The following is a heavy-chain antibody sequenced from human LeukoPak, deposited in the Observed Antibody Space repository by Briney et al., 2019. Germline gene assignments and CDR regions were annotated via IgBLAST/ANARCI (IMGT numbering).Heavy chain of an antibody. CDR3: ARDWPTIAAAGTIPEYFQH. D-gene: IGHD6-13*01. CDR1: GFSFSTSW. Sequence: GGSLRLSCAASGFSFSTSWMSWIRQAPGEGLEWVANIKEDGTENNSADSVKGRFTISRDNAKNSLYLQMNSLRAEDTAVYYCARDWPTIAAAGTIPEYFQHWGQGTLVTVSS. CDR2: IKEDGTEN. J-gene: IGHJ1*01. V-gene: IGHV3-7*01.